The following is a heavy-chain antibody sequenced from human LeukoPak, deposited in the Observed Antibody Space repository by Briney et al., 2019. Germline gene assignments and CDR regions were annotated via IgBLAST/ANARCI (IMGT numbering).Heavy chain of an antibody. V-gene: IGHV3-23*01. CDR3: AKKVKYGPFDY. Sequence: PGGSLRLSCAASGFTFGTYGMSWVRQAPGKGLERVAVISDNGATTFYADSVKGRFTISRDNSKNVMYMQMNSLRAEDTAVYYCAKKVKYGPFDYWGQGTLVTVSS. D-gene: IGHD3-10*01. J-gene: IGHJ4*02. CDR1: GFTFGTYG. CDR2: ISDNGATT.